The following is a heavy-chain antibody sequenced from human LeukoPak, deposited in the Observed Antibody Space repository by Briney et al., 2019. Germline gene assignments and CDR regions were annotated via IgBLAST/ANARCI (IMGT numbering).Heavy chain of an antibody. V-gene: IGHV3-21*01. Sequence: NPGGSLRLSCVASGFTFSNYIMDWVRQAPGKGLEWVSSIEKTGSYVYHVDSVRGRFTISRDNAKNSLYLQMNSLRAEDTAVYYCAREGVGIKDLDYWGQGTLVTVSS. CDR3: AREGVGIKDLDY. CDR2: IEKTGSYV. J-gene: IGHJ4*02. CDR1: GFTFSNYI. D-gene: IGHD1-26*01.